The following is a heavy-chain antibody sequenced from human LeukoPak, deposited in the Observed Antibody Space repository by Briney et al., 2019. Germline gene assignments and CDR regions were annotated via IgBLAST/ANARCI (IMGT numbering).Heavy chain of an antibody. Sequence: QPGGSLRLSCAASGFTFRGYDMNWVRQAPGKGLEWVSYISSSGTTIYYADSVKGRFTISRDNAKNSLYLQMSSLRAEDTAVYYCAKALATRHMDVWGQGTTVTVSS. CDR2: ISSSGTTI. CDR3: AKALATRHMDV. CDR1: GFTFRGYD. V-gene: IGHV3-48*03. J-gene: IGHJ6*02.